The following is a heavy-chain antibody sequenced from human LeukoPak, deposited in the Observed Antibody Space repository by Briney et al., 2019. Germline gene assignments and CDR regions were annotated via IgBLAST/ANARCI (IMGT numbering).Heavy chain of an antibody. CDR1: GFTFSNYW. J-gene: IGHJ4*02. CDR2: IKEDGSEK. D-gene: IGHD6-13*01. V-gene: IGHV3-7*03. CDR3: ASYSSRPR. Sequence: GGSLRLSCAASGFTFSNYWMSWVRQAPGKGLEWVANIKEDGSEKNYVDSVKGRFTISRDNAKNSLYLQMNSLRAEDTAVYYCASYSSRPRWGQGTLVTVSS.